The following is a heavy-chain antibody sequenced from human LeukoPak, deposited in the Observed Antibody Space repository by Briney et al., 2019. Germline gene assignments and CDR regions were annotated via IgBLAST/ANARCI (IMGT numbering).Heavy chain of an antibody. J-gene: IGHJ4*02. D-gene: IGHD3-10*01. V-gene: IGHV4-39*07. Sequence: SETLSLTCTVSNGSITSDTYYWGWIRQPPGKGLEWIGSIHYGGNTYYSPSLRSRVTLSLDASTNQLSLRLSSVTAADTAEYYCARTYGSGINDYWGQGTLVTVSS. CDR2: IHYGGNT. CDR3: ARTYGSGINDY. CDR1: NGSITSDTYY.